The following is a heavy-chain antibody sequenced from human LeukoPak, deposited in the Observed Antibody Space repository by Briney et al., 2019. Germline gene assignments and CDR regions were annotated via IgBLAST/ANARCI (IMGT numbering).Heavy chain of an antibody. Sequence: RGSLRLSCAASGFTFSSYAMSWVRQAPGKGLEWVSAISGSGGSTYYADSVKGRFTISRDNYKNTLYLQMNSLRAEDTAVYYCAKDLPPQTYYYGSGSYDYWGQGTLVTVSS. CDR1: GFTFSSYA. J-gene: IGHJ4*02. D-gene: IGHD3-10*01. CDR2: ISGSGGST. V-gene: IGHV3-23*01. CDR3: AKDLPPQTYYYGSGSYDY.